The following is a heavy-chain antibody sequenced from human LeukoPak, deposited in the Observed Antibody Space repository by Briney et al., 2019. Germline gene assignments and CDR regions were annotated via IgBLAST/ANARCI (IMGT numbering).Heavy chain of an antibody. CDR3: AKDYCGGDCYSGWYFDL. J-gene: IGHJ2*01. D-gene: IGHD2-21*02. CDR1: GFTFDDYA. V-gene: IGHV3-9*01. CDR2: IRYNSDTI. Sequence: GGSLRLSCAASGFTFDDYATLWVRQAPGKGLEWVSGIRYNSDTIAYADSVKGRFTISRDNAKNSLYLQMNSLRAEDTALYYCAKDYCGGDCYSGWYFDLWGRGTLVTVSS.